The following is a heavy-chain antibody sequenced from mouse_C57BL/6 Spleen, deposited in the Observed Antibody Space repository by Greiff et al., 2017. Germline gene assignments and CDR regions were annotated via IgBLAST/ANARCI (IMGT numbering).Heavy chain of an antibody. V-gene: IGHV1-52*01. J-gene: IGHJ1*03. CDR2: IDPSDSET. CDR1: GYTFTSYW. D-gene: IGHD1-1*01. CDR3: AGYYGSSYDWYVDV. Sequence: QVQLKQPGAELVRPGSSVKLSCKASGYTFTSYWMHWVKQRPIQGLEWIGNIDPSDSETHYNQKFKDKATMTVDNSSSTADMKLSSLTSEDSAVYCCAGYYGSSYDWYVDVWGTGTTVTVSA.